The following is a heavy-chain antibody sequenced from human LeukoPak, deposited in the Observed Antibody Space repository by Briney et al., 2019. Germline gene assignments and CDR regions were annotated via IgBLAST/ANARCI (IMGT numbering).Heavy chain of an antibody. J-gene: IGHJ4*02. CDR1: GFSLSTSGVG. CDR3: AHFEDYYDSSGKNYRNYFDY. D-gene: IGHD3-22*01. CDR2: IYWDDDK. V-gene: IGHV2-5*02. Sequence: ESGPTLVNPTQTLTLTCTFSGFSLSTSGVGVGWIRQPPGKALEWLALIYWDDDKTYSPSLKSRVTITKDTSKNQVVLTMTNMDPVDTATYYCAHFEDYYDSSGKNYRNYFDYWGQGTLVTVSS.